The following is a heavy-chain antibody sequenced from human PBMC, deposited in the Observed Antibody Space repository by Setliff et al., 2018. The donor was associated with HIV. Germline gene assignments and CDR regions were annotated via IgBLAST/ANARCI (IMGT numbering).Heavy chain of an antibody. CDR2: INPSGGST. J-gene: IGHJ6*03. CDR1: GYTFTSYY. Sequence: ASVKVSCKASGYTFTSYYMQWVRQAPGQGLEWMGIINPSGGSTNYAQKFQGRVTMTRDTSTSTVYMELISLRSEDTAVYYCAREGYDYVWGSYRSYYMDVWGKGNTVTVSS. V-gene: IGHV1-46*01. D-gene: IGHD3-16*02. CDR3: AREGYDYVWGSYRSYYMDV.